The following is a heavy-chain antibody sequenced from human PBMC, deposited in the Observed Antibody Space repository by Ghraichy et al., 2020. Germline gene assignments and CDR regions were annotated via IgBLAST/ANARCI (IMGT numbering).Heavy chain of an antibody. J-gene: IGHJ6*03. D-gene: IGHD3-16*01. Sequence: SETLSLTCTVSGGSVSSGSYYWSWIRQPPGKGLEWIGYIYYSGSTNYNPSLKSRVTISVDTSKNQFSLKLSSVTAADTAVYYCARGGMITFGGGYMDVWGKGTTVTVSS. CDR1: GGSVSSGSYY. V-gene: IGHV4-61*01. CDR2: IYYSGST. CDR3: ARGGMITFGGGYMDV.